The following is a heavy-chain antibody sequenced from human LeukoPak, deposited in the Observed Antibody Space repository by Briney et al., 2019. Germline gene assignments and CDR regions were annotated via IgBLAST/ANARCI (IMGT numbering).Heavy chain of an antibody. CDR2: INAGNGNT. D-gene: IGHD2-2*01. V-gene: IGHV1-3*01. Sequence: GASVKVSCKASGYTFAKYAIHWVRQAPGQRLEWMGWINAGNGNTKYSQRFQGRVAITRDTSASTAYMELSSLRSEDTAVYFCARDLIVPAASDYWGQGTLVTVSS. J-gene: IGHJ4*02. CDR3: ARDLIVPAASDY. CDR1: GYTFAKYA.